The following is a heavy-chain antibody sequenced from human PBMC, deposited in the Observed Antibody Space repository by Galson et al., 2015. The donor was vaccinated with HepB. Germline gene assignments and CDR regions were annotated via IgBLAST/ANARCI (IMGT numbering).Heavy chain of an antibody. V-gene: IGHV1-3*01. CDR3: ARVPIFGVGSYYFDY. CDR2: INAGNGNT. CDR1: GYTFTSYA. J-gene: IGHJ4*02. D-gene: IGHD3-3*01. Sequence: SVKVSCKASGYTFTSYAMHWVRQAPGQRLEWMGWINAGNGNTKYSQKFQGRVTITRDTSASTAYMELSSLRSEDTAVYYCARVPIFGVGSYYFDYWGQGTLVTVSS.